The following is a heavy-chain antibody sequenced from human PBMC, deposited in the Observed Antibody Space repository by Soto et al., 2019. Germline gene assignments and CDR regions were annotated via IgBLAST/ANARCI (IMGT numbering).Heavy chain of an antibody. J-gene: IGHJ4*02. D-gene: IGHD5-12*01. Sequence: GSLRLSCAASGFTFSSYAMSWVRQAPGKGLVWVSRINSDGSSTSYADSVKGRFTISRDNAKNTLYLQMNSLRAEDTAVYYCARGYSGYDFDYWGQGTLVTVSS. CDR2: INSDGSST. V-gene: IGHV3-74*01. CDR3: ARGYSGYDFDY. CDR1: GFTFSSYA.